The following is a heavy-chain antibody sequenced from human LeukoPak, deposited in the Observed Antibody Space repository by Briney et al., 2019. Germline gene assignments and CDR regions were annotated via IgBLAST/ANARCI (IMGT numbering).Heavy chain of an antibody. J-gene: IGHJ4*02. CDR2: ISGSGGST. CDR1: GFTFSSYA. V-gene: IGHV3-23*01. Sequence: GGSLRLSCAASGFTFSSYAMSWVRQAPGKGLEWVSAISGSGGSTYYADSVKGRFTISRDNSKNTLYLQMNSLRAEDTAVYYCARGYCGGDCYHDYWGQGTLVTVSS. D-gene: IGHD2-21*02. CDR3: ARGYCGGDCYHDY.